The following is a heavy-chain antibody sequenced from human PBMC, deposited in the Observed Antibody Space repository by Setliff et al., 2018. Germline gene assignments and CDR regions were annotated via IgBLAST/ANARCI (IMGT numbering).Heavy chain of an antibody. CDR1: GGSISSSGYY. CDR2: VYYSGAT. V-gene: IGHV4-39*01. J-gene: IGHJ4*02. D-gene: IGHD1-1*01. CDR3: ASSQFYINFGS. Sequence: SETLSLTCTVSGGSISSSGYYWGWIRQPPGKGLEWIGSVYYSGATYFNPSLNSRVTISVDTSKNQSSLRLTSVTAADTAVYYCASSQFYINFGSWGQGTLVTVSS.